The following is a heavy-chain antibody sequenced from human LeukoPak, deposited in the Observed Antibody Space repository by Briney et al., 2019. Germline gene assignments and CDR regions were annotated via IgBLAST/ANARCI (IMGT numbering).Heavy chain of an antibody. D-gene: IGHD3-22*01. CDR1: GFSLSSYE. J-gene: IGHJ4*02. CDR3: ARDGYFYDSSGYYYVHYFDN. Sequence: GGSLRLSCAASGFSLSSYEMNWVRQAPGKGLEWVSYISGSDSTIYYADSVKGRFTISRDNAKNSLDLQMDSLRAEDTAVYYCARDGYFYDSSGYYYVHYFDNWGQGTLVTVSS. V-gene: IGHV3-48*03. CDR2: ISGSDSTI.